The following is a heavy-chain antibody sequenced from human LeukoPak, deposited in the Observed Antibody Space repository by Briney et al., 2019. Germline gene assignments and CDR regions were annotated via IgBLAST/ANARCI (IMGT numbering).Heavy chain of an antibody. V-gene: IGHV3-13*01. J-gene: IGHJ2*01. CDR1: GFTFSYHG. CDR3: ARGSGSYWYFDL. D-gene: IGHD1-26*01. CDR2: IGTAGDT. Sequence: GGSLRLSCVASGFTFSYHGFHWVRQAPGKGLEWVSAIGTAGDTYYPGSVKGRFTISRENAKNSLYLQMNSLRAGDTAVYYCARGSGSYWYFDLWGRGTLVTVSS.